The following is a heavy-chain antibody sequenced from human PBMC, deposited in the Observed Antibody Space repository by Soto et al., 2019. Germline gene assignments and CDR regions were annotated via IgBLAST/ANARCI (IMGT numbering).Heavy chain of an antibody. CDR1: GGSISSYY. V-gene: IGHV4-59*01. CDR3: ARERSSGWTDY. D-gene: IGHD6-19*01. J-gene: IGHJ4*02. Sequence: SETLSLTCTVSGGSISSYYWSWIRQPPGKGLEWIGYIYYSGSTNYNPSLKSRVTISVDTSKNQFSLKLSSVTAADTAVYYCARERSSGWTDYWGQGTLVTVSS. CDR2: IYYSGST.